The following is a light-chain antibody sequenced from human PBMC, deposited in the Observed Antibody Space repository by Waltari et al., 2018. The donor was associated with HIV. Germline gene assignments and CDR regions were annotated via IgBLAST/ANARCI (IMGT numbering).Light chain of an antibody. J-gene: IGLJ2*01. CDR3: SSYAGSNKLV. CDR2: DVT. CDR1: SSDVGGYNY. V-gene: IGLV2-8*01. Sequence: QSALTQPPSASGSPGQSVTISCTGTSSDVGGYNYVSWYQQHPGNAAILIIYDVTGRPSGVPDRFSGSKSGNTASLTVSGLQAEDEADYYCSSYAGSNKLVFGGGTKLTVV.